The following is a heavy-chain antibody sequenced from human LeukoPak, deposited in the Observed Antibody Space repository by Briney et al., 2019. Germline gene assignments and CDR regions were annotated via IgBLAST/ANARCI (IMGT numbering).Heavy chain of an antibody. Sequence: GGSLRLSCAASGFTFSSYAMSWVRQAPGKGLEWVSAISGSGGSTYYADSVKGRFTISRDNSKNTLYLQMNSLRAEDAAVYYCAKDERYYDSSGYYPNGNFQHWGQGTLVTVSS. V-gene: IGHV3-23*01. CDR1: GFTFSSYA. CDR2: ISGSGGST. J-gene: IGHJ1*01. D-gene: IGHD3-22*01. CDR3: AKDERYYDSSGYYPNGNFQH.